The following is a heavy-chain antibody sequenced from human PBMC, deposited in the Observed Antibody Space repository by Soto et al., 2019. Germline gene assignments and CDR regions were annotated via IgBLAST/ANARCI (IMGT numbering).Heavy chain of an antibody. CDR2: IIPIFGTA. Sequence: QVQLVQSGAEVKKPGSSVKVSCKASGGTFSSYAISWVRQAPGQGLEWMGGIIPIFGTANYAQKFQGRVTIPEDEYPSTAYRELSSLRSEDTAVYYCARDQATYDYYYGMDVWGQGTTVTVSS. J-gene: IGHJ6*02. CDR1: GGTFSSYA. CDR3: ARDQATYDYYYGMDV. V-gene: IGHV1-69*12.